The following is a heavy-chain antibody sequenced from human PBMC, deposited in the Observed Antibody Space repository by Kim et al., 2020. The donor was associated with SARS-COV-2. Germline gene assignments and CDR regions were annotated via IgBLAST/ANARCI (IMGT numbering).Heavy chain of an antibody. Sequence: GGSLRLSCAASGFTFSSYAMSWVRQAPGKGLEWVSAISGSGGSTYYADSVKGRFTISRDNSKNTLYLQMNSLRAEDTAVYYCAKDGGSSGSLYYYYYYGMDVWGQGTTVTVSS. CDR1: GFTFSSYA. D-gene: IGHD3-22*01. CDR3: AKDGGSSGSLYYYYYYGMDV. J-gene: IGHJ6*02. CDR2: ISGSGGST. V-gene: IGHV3-23*01.